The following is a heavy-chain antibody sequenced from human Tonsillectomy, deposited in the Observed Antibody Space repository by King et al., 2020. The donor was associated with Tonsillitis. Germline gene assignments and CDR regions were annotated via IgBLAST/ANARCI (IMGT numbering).Heavy chain of an antibody. CDR3: ASSRSRWGAYSILLSRPAICLRGFADY. CDR2: IYYSGST. Sequence: QLQESGPGLVKPSETLSLTCTVSGGSISSSSYYWGWIRQPPGKGLEWIGSIYYSGSTYYNPSLKSRVTISVDTSKNQFSLKLSSVTAADTAVYYCASSRSRWGAYSILLSRPAICLRGFADYWGQGTLVTVSS. CDR1: GGSISSSSYY. J-gene: IGHJ4*02. V-gene: IGHV4-39*01. D-gene: IGHD2-21*02.